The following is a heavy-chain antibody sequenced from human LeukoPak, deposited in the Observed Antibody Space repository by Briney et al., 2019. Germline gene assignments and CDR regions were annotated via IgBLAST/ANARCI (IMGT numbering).Heavy chain of an antibody. D-gene: IGHD3-3*01. Sequence: ASVKVSCKASGYTFTGYYMHWVRQAPGQGLEWMGWINPNSGGTNYAQKFQGRVTMTRDTSISTAYMELSRLRSDDTAVYYCARPPTSRITIFGVVTLYFDYWGQGTLVTVSS. CDR2: INPNSGGT. J-gene: IGHJ4*02. CDR1: GYTFTGYY. CDR3: ARPPTSRITIFGVVTLYFDY. V-gene: IGHV1-2*02.